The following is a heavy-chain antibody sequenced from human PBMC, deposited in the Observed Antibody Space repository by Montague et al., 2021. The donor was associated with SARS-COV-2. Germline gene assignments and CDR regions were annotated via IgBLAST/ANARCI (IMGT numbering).Heavy chain of an antibody. V-gene: IGHV3-21*01. CDR3: ARGVRGSGTRSL. CDR2: ISSSSSYI. CDR1: GFTFSSYS. D-gene: IGHD2-2*01. Sequence: SLRLYCAASGFTFSSYSMNWVRQAPGKELEWVSSISSSSSYIYYADSVKGRFTISRDNAKNSLYLQMNSLRAEDTAVYYCARGVRGSGTRSLWGQGTLVTVSS. J-gene: IGHJ1*01.